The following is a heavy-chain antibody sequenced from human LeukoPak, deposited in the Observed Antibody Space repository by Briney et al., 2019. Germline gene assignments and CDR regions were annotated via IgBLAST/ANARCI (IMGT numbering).Heavy chain of an antibody. CDR2: IYYSGST. V-gene: IGHV4-59*12. CDR3: ARPSGSPSFEYGSYFDY. CDR1: GGSISSYY. D-gene: IGHD1-26*01. J-gene: IGHJ4*02. Sequence: SETLSLTCTVSGGSISSYYWSWIRQPPGKGLEWIGYIYYSGSTNYNPSLKSRVTISVDTSKNQFSLKLSSVTAADTAVYYCARPSGSPSFEYGSYFDYWGQGTLVTVSS.